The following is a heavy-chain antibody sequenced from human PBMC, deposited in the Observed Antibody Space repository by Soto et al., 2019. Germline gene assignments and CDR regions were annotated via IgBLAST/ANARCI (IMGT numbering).Heavy chain of an antibody. V-gene: IGHV4-4*02. D-gene: IGHD2-2*01. Sequence: QVQLQESGPGLVKPSGTLSLTCAVSSGSISSSNWWSWVRQPPGKGLEWIGELYHSGSTNYNPSRKSRVTRSVDKAKNQFSLKLSSVTAADTAVYYCVRENVVVVTAATNYYYYYMDVWGKGTTVTVSS. CDR1: SGSISSSNW. CDR3: VRENVVVVTAATNYYYYYMDV. J-gene: IGHJ6*03. CDR2: LYHSGST.